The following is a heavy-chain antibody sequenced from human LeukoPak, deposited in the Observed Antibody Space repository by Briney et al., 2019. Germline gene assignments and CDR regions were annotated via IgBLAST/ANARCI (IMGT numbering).Heavy chain of an antibody. Sequence: SGGSLRLSCAASGFTFDDYAMHWVRQAPGKGLEWVSLISGDGGSTYYADSVNGRFTISRDNSKNSLYLQMNSLRTEDTALYYCAKDHRSYVWGSYRYTALFDYWGQGTLVTVSS. CDR2: ISGDGGST. J-gene: IGHJ4*02. CDR3: AKDHRSYVWGSYRYTALFDY. V-gene: IGHV3-43*02. CDR1: GFTFDDYA. D-gene: IGHD3-16*02.